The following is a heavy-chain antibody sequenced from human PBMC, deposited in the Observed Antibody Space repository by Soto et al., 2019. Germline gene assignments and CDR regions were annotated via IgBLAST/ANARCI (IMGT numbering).Heavy chain of an antibody. CDR1: GFTVSSNY. D-gene: IGHD3-22*01. J-gene: IGHJ5*02. Sequence: GGSLRLSCAASGFTVSSNYMSWVRQAPGKGLEWVSVIYSGGSTYYADSVKGRFTISRDNSKNTLYLQMNSLRAEDTAVYYCARGPRYYDSSGYYHRWFDPWGQGTLVTVSS. CDR2: IYSGGST. V-gene: IGHV3-66*01. CDR3: ARGPRYYDSSGYYHRWFDP.